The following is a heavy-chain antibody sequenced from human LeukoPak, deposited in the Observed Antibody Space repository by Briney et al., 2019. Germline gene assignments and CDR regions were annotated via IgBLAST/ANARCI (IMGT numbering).Heavy chain of an antibody. CDR3: ARDRGVGDGYNSYFDY. CDR2: IIPIVGLT. D-gene: IGHD5-24*01. V-gene: IGHV1-69*04. CDR1: GGTFSTYG. Sequence: GASVKVSCKASGGTFSTYGFSWVRQAPGQGLEWMGRIIPIVGLTNYAQKFQGRVTITADKSTSTAYMELSSLRSEDTAVYYCARDRGVGDGYNSYFDYWGQGTLVTVSS. J-gene: IGHJ4*02.